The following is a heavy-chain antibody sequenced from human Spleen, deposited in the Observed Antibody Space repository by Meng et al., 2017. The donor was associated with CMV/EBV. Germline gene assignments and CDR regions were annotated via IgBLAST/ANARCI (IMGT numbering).Heavy chain of an antibody. Sequence: GESLKISCVVSGFTFTDYWMSWVRQAPGKGLEWVSYITTGGTMYYADSVKGRFIISRDNARNSLYLQMNSLRAEDTAMYYCARGVGYGDYTFDSWGQGTLVTVSS. D-gene: IGHD4-17*01. J-gene: IGHJ4*02. V-gene: IGHV3-11*01. CDR3: ARGVGYGDYTFDS. CDR1: GFTFTDYW. CDR2: ITTGGTM.